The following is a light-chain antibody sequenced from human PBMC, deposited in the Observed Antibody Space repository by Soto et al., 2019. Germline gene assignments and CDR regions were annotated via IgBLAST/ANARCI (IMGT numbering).Light chain of an antibody. CDR2: DAS. CDR1: QDISNY. CDR3: EQYDNLLFT. Sequence: DIQMTQSPSSLSASVGDRVTITCQAGQDISNYLNWYQQKPGKAPKLLIYDASNLETGVPSRFSGSGSGTDFTFTISSLQPEDIATYYCEQYDNLLFTFGPGTKVDIK. V-gene: IGKV1-33*01. J-gene: IGKJ3*01.